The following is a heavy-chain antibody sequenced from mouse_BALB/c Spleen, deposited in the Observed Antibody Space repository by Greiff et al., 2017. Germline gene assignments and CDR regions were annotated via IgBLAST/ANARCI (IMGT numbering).Heavy chain of an antibody. CDR2: ISSGGST. V-gene: IGHV5-6-5*01. Sequence: EVQVVESGGGLVKPGGSLKLSCAASGFTFSSYAMSWVRQTPEKRLEWVASISSGGSTYYPDSVKGRFTISRDNARNILYLQMSSLRSEDTAMYYCARDGYIDYWGQGTTLTVSS. CDR1: GFTFSSYA. CDR3: ARDGYIDY. J-gene: IGHJ2*01. D-gene: IGHD1-1*02.